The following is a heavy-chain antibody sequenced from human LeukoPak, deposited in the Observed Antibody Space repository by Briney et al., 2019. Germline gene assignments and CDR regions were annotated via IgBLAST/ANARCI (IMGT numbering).Heavy chain of an antibody. D-gene: IGHD5-18*01. J-gene: IGHJ4*02. CDR2: MKHDGSEE. Sequence: GRSLRLSCAASGFTFSTYWMTCVRQAPGKGLEWVANMKHDGSEENYVDSVKGRFTISRDNGKNSVYLQMNSLSAEDTAVYYCARSARDSEYTNMDYWGQGTLVTVSS. CDR1: GFTFSTYW. CDR3: ARSARDSEYTNMDY. V-gene: IGHV3-7*02.